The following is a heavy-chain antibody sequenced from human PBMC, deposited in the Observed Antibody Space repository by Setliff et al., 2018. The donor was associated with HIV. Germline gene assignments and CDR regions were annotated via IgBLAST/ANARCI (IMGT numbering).Heavy chain of an antibody. V-gene: IGHV3-7*01. CDR2: IKQDGSEK. J-gene: IGHJ6*02. Sequence: GALRLSCAASGFTFDRYWMSWVRQAPGKGLEWVANIKQDGSEKYYVDSERGRFTISRDNDKNSVYLKMNSLRAEDTAVYYCARSTPGAFYYYYGMDVWGQGITVTVSS. CDR1: GFTFDRYW. CDR3: ARSTPGAFYYYYGMDV.